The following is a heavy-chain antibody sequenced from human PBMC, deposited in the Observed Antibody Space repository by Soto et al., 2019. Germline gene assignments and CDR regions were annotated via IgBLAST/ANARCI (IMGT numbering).Heavy chain of an antibody. CDR1: GGSISSYY. V-gene: IGHV4-59*08. CDR2: IYYSGST. CDR3: ARNGVGATTRANYYYYGMDV. D-gene: IGHD1-26*01. J-gene: IGHJ6*02. Sequence: QVQLQESGPGLVKPSETLSLTCTVSGGSISSYYWSWIRQPPGKGLEWIGYIYYSGSTNYNPSLKSRVTISIDTSKNQFSLKLSSVTAADTAVYYCARNGVGATTRANYYYYGMDVWRQGTTVTVSS.